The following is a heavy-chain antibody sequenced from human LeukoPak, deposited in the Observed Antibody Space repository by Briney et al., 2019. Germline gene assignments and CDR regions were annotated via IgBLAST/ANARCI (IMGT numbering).Heavy chain of an antibody. CDR1: GFTVSSNY. CDR2: IYSGGST. V-gene: IGHV3-53*01. D-gene: IGHD3-10*01. CDR3: ARVDYGSGNDYFDY. Sequence: GGSLRLSCAASGFTVSSNYMSWVRQAPGKGLEWVSVIYSGGSTYYADSVKGRFTISGDNSKNTLYLQMNSLRAEDTAVYYCARVDYGSGNDYFDYWGQGTLVTVSS. J-gene: IGHJ4*02.